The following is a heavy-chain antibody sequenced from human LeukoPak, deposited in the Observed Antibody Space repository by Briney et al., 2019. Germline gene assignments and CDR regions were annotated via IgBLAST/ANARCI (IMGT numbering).Heavy chain of an antibody. CDR1: GYTFTSYG. CDR2: ISAYNGNT. J-gene: IGHJ4*02. D-gene: IGHD5-24*01. CDR3: ARSRDGYYGYYFDY. V-gene: IGHV1-18*01. Sequence: GASVKVSCKASGYTFTSYGICWVRQAPGQGLEWMGWISAYNGNTNYAQKLQGRVTMTTDTSTSTAYMELRSLRSDDTAVYYCARSRDGYYGYYFDYWGQGTLVTVSS.